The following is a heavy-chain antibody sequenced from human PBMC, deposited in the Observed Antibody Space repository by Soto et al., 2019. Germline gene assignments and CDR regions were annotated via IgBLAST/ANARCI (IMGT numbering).Heavy chain of an antibody. J-gene: IGHJ4*02. Sequence: XESLTISRKGSGDSFTNYWIGLVRQMPGKGLEWMGIIYPGDSDTRYSPSFQGQVIISVDQSISTAYLQWSSLQASDTAMYYCARQDYNYAYFDFWGQGTLVTVSS. V-gene: IGHV5-51*01. CDR3: ARQDYNYAYFDF. CDR2: IYPGDSDT. CDR1: GDSFTNYW. D-gene: IGHD5-18*01.